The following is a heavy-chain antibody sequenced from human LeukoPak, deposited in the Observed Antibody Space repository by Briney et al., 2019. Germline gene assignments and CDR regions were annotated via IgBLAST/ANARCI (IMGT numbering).Heavy chain of an antibody. J-gene: IGHJ4*02. D-gene: IGHD4-17*01. V-gene: IGHV3-64*01. CDR1: GFTFSSYA. Sequence: GGSLRLSCAASGFTFSSYAMHWVRQAPGKGLDYVSAISSNGGSTYYANSVKGRFIISRDNSKNTLYLQMGSLRAEDMAVYYCARRAHDYGDYKPPPIGYWGQGTLVTVSS. CDR2: ISSNGGST. CDR3: ARRAHDYGDYKPPPIGY.